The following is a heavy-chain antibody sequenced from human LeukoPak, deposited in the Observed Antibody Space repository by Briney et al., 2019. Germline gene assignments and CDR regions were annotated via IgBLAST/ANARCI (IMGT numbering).Heavy chain of an antibody. CDR3: SAYYYSSGSYVDY. J-gene: IGHJ4*02. CDR2: IKEDGSEK. CDR1: GFTFSSHW. V-gene: IGHV3-7*01. D-gene: IGHD3-10*01. Sequence: PGGSLRLSCAASGFTFSSHWMSWVRQAPGKGLEWVANIKEDGSEKYYVDSVKGRFTISRDNAKKSLYLQMNSLRAEDTAVYYCSAYYYSSGSYVDYWGQGTLVTVSS.